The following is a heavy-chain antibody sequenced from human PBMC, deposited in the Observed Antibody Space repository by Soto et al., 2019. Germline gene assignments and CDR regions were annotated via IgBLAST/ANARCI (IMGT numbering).Heavy chain of an antibody. CDR2: ISYDGSNK. Sequence: QVQLVESGGGVVQPGRSLRLSCAASGFTFSSYGMHWVRQAPGKGLEWVAVISYDGSNKYYADSVKGRFTISRDNSKNTLYLQMNSLRAEDTAVYYCAKTPYAYGVHRGGMDVWGQGTTVTVSS. J-gene: IGHJ6*02. D-gene: IGHD4-17*01. CDR1: GFTFSSYG. CDR3: AKTPYAYGVHRGGMDV. V-gene: IGHV3-30*18.